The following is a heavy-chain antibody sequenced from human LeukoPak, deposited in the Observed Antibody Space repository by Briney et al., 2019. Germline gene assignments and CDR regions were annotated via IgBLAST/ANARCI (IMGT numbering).Heavy chain of an antibody. CDR2: MNPNTGNT. J-gene: IGHJ4*02. V-gene: IGHV1-8*01. CDR3: ARGAPGSYCSGGSCPYFDY. D-gene: IGHD2-15*01. CDR1: VYTFIGYD. Sequence: GASVKVSCKASVYTFIGYDINWVRQATGQGLEWMGWMNPNTGNTGYAQKFRGRVTMTRNTSISTASMGLSSLTSEDTALYYCARGAPGSYCSGGSCPYFDYWGQGTLVSVSS.